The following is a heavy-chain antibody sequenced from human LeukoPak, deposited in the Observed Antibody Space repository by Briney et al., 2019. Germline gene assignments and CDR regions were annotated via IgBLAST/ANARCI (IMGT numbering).Heavy chain of an antibody. CDR3: ARDKGVRYFDWLIVDY. D-gene: IGHD3-9*01. Sequence: GGSLRHSCAPSAFTLSGYAMSWVPQAPGKGLEWVAVISYDGGNKYYADSVKGRFTISRDNSKNTLYLQMNSLRPEDTAVYYCARDKGVRYFDWLIVDYWGQGTLVTVSS. J-gene: IGHJ4*02. CDR1: AFTLSGYA. CDR2: ISYDGGNK. V-gene: IGHV3-30-3*01.